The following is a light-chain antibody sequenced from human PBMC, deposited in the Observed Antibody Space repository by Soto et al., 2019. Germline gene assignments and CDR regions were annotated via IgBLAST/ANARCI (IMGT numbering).Light chain of an antibody. V-gene: IGLV2-8*01. Sequence: ALTQPPSASGSPGQSVTIPCTGTSSDVGGYDHVSWYQQHPGKAPKLMIYEVTKRPAGVPDRFSGSKSGNTASLTVSGLQAEDEADYYCSSDAGNYNYVFGTGTKVTVL. CDR1: SSDVGGYDH. CDR2: EVT. CDR3: SSDAGNYNYV. J-gene: IGLJ1*01.